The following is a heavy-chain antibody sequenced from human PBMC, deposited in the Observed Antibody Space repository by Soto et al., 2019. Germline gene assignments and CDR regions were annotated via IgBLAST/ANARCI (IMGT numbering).Heavy chain of an antibody. V-gene: IGHV4-59*01. Sequence: SETLSLTCTVSGGSISSYYWSWIRQPPGKGLEWIGYIYYSGSTNYNPSLKSRVTISVDTSKNQFSLKLSSVTAADTAVYYCARDSRAHGDYWFDPWGQGTLVTVSS. D-gene: IGHD4-17*01. CDR1: GGSISSYY. J-gene: IGHJ5*02. CDR2: IYYSGST. CDR3: ARDSRAHGDYWFDP.